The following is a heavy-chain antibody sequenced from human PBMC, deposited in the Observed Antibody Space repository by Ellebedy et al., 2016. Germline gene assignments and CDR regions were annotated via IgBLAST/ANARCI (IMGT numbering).Heavy chain of an antibody. D-gene: IGHD2-21*02. CDR2: VFSRGTT. CDR3: ARDFPGVSAMWH. J-gene: IGHJ4*02. CDR1: GDSISNNYW. V-gene: IGHV4-4*02. Sequence: SETLSLXXAVSGDSISNNYWFHWVRQSPEKGLEWIGEVFSRGTTNYNPSLSSRVTISLDKFNSQFYLRLTSVTAADTAMYYCARDFPGVSAMWHWGQGTLVTVSS.